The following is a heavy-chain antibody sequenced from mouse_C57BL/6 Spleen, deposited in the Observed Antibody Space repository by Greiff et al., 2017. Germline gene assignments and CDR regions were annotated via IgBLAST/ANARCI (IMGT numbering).Heavy chain of an antibody. V-gene: IGHV1-64*01. CDR2: IHPNSGSN. CDR3: ARRILRDIYYAMDY. D-gene: IGHD1-1*01. CDR1: GYTFTSYG. J-gene: IGHJ4*01. Sequence: QVQLQQPGAELVKPGASVKLSCKASGYTFTSYGMHWVKQRPGQGLEWIGMIHPNSGSNNYNEKFKSKATLTVVKSSSTAYMQLSSLTAEDSAVYYCARRILRDIYYAMDYWRQGTSVTVSS.